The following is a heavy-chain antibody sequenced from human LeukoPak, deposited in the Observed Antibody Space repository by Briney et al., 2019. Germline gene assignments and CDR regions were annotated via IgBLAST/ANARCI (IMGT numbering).Heavy chain of an antibody. J-gene: IGHJ4*02. V-gene: IGHV3-64*01. D-gene: IGHD2-2*01. CDR2: VSPDGRTT. Sequence: PGGSLRLSCAASGFIFDYYSIHWVRQAPGKGLEYVSVVSPDGRTTYYTNSVKGRFTTSRDNSKNTIYLQMGSLRDDDTAVYYCAREQPAGSTDYWGQGTLVTVSS. CDR3: AREQPAGSTDY. CDR1: GFIFDYYS.